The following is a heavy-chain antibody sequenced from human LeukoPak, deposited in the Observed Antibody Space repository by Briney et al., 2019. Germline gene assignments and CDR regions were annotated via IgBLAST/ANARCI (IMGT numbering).Heavy chain of an antibody. V-gene: IGHV4-4*02. D-gene: IGHD6-19*01. CDR3: ARAGETGYSSP. Sequence: SETLSLTCAVSGASISSGHWWSWVRQPPGKGLEWIGEIYYSGTTNYNPSLKSRVTISVDKSNNKFSLNMSAVTAADTAVYYCARAGETGYSSPWGQGSLVTVSS. CDR2: IYYSGTT. J-gene: IGHJ4*02. CDR1: GASISSGHW.